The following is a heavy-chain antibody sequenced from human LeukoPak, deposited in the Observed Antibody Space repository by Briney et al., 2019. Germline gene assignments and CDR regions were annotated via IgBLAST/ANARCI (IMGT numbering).Heavy chain of an antibody. V-gene: IGHV4-59*01. CDR3: ASDTAKVTGAFDI. J-gene: IGHJ3*02. D-gene: IGHD5-18*01. Sequence: SETLSLTCPLAGASISSYYWGWIRHPPGKGLEWIGCVYYSGSTNYHPSLKTRVTLPVDTPRNQCSRKLSSVPPADTPVYSGASDTAKVTGAFDIGGQGTRDSVST. CDR2: VYYSGST. CDR1: GASISSYY.